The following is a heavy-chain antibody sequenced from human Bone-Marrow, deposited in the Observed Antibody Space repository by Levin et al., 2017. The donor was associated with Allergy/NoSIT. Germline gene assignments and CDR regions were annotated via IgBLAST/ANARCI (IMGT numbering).Heavy chain of an antibody. Sequence: SETLSLTCVVSGSSISSGYYWGWIRQPPGKGLEWIGSIYHSGSTYYNPSLKSRVTISVDTSKNQFSLKLSSVTAADTAVYYCARDRKSGSYLLMDYWGQGTLVTVSS. CDR3: ARDRKSGSYLLMDY. CDR1: GSSISSGYY. J-gene: IGHJ4*02. CDR2: IYHSGST. D-gene: IGHD1-26*01. V-gene: IGHV4-38-2*02.